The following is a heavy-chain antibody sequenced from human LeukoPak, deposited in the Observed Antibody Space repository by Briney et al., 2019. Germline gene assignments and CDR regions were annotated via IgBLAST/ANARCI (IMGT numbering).Heavy chain of an antibody. Sequence: SETLSLTCTVSGGSIISTNNYWGWIRQPPGKGLEWIGTISHSGTTYYNPSLKSRVSMSIDTSKNQFSPNLSSVTAADTAVYYCVRDGTGDSSGWHLWGQGTPVTVSS. CDR2: ISHSGTT. CDR1: GGSIISTNNY. V-gene: IGHV4-39*02. CDR3: VRDGTGDSSGWHL. D-gene: IGHD6-19*01. J-gene: IGHJ4*02.